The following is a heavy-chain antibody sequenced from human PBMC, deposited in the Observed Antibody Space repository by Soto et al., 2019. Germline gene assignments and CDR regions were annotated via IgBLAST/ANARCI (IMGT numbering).Heavy chain of an antibody. CDR2: IYSNGDT. CDR1: SDSMNSGGYY. CDR3: ARRGGSSSGYYYYAIDF. V-gene: IGHV4-31*03. J-gene: IGHJ6*02. D-gene: IGHD6-6*01. Sequence: QVQLQESGPGLVKPSQTLSLTCSVSSDSMNSGGYYWSWIRQHPGKGLEWIGYIYSNGDTYYNPSLKRRVTISVYTSKNQFSLNLTSVTAADTAVYYCARRGGSSSGYYYYAIDFWGQGTTVTVSS.